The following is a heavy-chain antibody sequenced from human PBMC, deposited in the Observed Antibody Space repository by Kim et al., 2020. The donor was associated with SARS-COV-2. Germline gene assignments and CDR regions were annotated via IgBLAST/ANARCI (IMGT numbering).Heavy chain of an antibody. J-gene: IGHJ4*02. D-gene: IGHD5-12*01. V-gene: IGHV4-38-2*02. CDR1: GYSISSGYY. CDR2: IYHSGST. Sequence: SETLSLTCTVSGYSISSGYYWGWIRQPPGKGLEWIGSIYHSGSTYYNPSLKSRVTISVDTSKNQFSLKLSSVTAADTAVYYCARESVATNAFDYWGQGTLVTVSS. CDR3: ARESVATNAFDY.